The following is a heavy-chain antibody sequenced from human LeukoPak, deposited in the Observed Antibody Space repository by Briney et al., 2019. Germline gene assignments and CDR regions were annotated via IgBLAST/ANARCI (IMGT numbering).Heavy chain of an antibody. J-gene: IGHJ5*02. D-gene: IGHD5-18*01. CDR1: GGSFSGYY. CDR2: IYYSGST. V-gene: IGHV4-34*01. CDR3: ARRKVHTDMVRRREYNWFDP. Sequence: PSETLSLTCAVYGGSFSGYYWGWIRQPPGKGLEWIGTIYYSGSTYYNPSLKSRVTISVDTSKNQFSLRLRSVTAADTAVYYCARRKVHTDMVRRREYNWFDPWGQGTLVTVSS.